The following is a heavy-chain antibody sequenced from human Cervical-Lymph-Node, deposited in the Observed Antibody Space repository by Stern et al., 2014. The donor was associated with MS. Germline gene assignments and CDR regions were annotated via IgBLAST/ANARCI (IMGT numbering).Heavy chain of an antibody. J-gene: IGHJ3*02. V-gene: IGHV3-33*01. Sequence: DQLVESGGGVVQPGRSLRLSCVASGLTFSTSVMHCVRQAPGKGLEWVAVVWNDGSKEHFTESVKGRFSTSRDTAKNTLHLQMSSLRAEDTAVYFCATSTASDAFDIWGQGTLVTVSS. CDR1: GLTFSTSV. D-gene: IGHD2/OR15-2a*01. CDR2: VWNDGSKE. CDR3: ATSTASDAFDI.